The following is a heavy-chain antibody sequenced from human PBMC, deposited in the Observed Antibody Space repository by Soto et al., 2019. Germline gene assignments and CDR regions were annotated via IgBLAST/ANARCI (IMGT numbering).Heavy chain of an antibody. CDR1: GYTFTCYY. V-gene: IGHV1-2*02. Sequence: ASVKVSCKASGYTFTCYYMHWVRQAPGQGLEWMGWINPNSGGTNYAQKFQGRVTITRDTSASTAYMELSSLRSEDTAVYYCAGHPEITIFGVVTGYLDYWGQGTLVTVSS. CDR3: AGHPEITIFGVVTGYLDY. CDR2: INPNSGGT. D-gene: IGHD3-3*01. J-gene: IGHJ4*02.